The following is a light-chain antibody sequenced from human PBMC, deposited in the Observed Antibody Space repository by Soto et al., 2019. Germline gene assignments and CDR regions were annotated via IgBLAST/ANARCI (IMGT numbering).Light chain of an antibody. V-gene: IGKV3-20*01. J-gene: IGKJ1*01. CDR2: ATS. CDR1: QTVNSDY. Sequence: EIVLTQSQGTLSLSPGDTASLSCRASQTVNSDYLAWFQQRPGQAPRLLIFATSRRATDIPDRFSGSGSGTDFTLAIRRLEPEDFAVYYCHQFGYSPRTFGQGTKVDIK. CDR3: HQFGYSPRT.